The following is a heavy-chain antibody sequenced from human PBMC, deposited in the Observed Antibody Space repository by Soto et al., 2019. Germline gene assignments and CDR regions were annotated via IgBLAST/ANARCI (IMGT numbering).Heavy chain of an antibody. D-gene: IGHD6-13*01. CDR2: VTYSGTTT. CDR1: GFTFSAYT. J-gene: IGHJ5*01. Sequence: PGGSLRLSCAASGFTFSAYTMSWVRQAPGKGLEWVSSVTYSGTTTYYADSVKGRFTISRDNSKNTLYLQMNSLRVEDTAVYFCAQEGAHRSIWVRFDSCGQVTWVPFS. V-gene: IGHV3-23*01. CDR3: AQEGAHRSIWVRFDS.